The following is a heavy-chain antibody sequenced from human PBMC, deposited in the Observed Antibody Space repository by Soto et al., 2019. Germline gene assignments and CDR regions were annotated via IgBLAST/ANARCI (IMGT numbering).Heavy chain of an antibody. D-gene: IGHD3-10*01. CDR1: GFTFSSYG. J-gene: IGHJ6*02. Sequence: QVQLVESGGGVVQPGRSLRLSCAASGFTFSSYGMHWVRQAPGKGLEWVAVISYDGSNKYYADSVKGRFTISREKSKNTLYLQMNSLRAEGTAVYSCAKDRGAAGCMDVWCEGTTFTVS. V-gene: IGHV3-30*18. CDR3: AKDRGAAGCMDV. CDR2: ISYDGSNK.